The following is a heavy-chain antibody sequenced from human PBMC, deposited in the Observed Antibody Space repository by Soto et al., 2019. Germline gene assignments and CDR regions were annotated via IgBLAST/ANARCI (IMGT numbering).Heavy chain of an antibody. CDR1: GGSISSYY. V-gene: IGHV4-59*01. CDR2: IYYSGST. D-gene: IGHD6-13*01. Sequence: QVQLQESGPGLVKPSETLSLTCTVSGGSISSYYWSWIRQPPEKGREWIGYIYYSGSTNYNPSLKSRVTISIDTSKNQFSLKLSSVTAADTAVYYCARHYSSSWYYFDYWGQGTLVTVSS. CDR3: ARHYSSSWYYFDY. J-gene: IGHJ4*02.